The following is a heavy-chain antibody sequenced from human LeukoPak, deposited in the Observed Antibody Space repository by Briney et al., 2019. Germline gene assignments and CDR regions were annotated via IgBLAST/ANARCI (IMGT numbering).Heavy chain of an antibody. CDR3: VRTAGIFWSGAYYFDS. CDR2: MNPNSGNT. V-gene: IGHV1-8*01. CDR1: GDTFTSYD. J-gene: IGHJ4*02. Sequence: ASVTVSCTASGDTFTSYDVNWVRQAPGQGLEWIGWMNPNSGNTGYAQKLQGRVTMTRNTSINTAYMEVSSLRSEDTAVYYCVRTAGIFWSGAYYFDSWGQGTLVTVSS. D-gene: IGHD3-3*01.